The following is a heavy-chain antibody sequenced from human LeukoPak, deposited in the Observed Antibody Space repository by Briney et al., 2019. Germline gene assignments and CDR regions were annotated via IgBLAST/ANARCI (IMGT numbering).Heavy chain of an antibody. V-gene: IGHV3-23*01. CDR3: AKDFRIGYSAHFDY. Sequence: GGPLRLSYVGSGFTFRSHAMSWVRQAPEKGLEFVSGIYENGGTTYYADSVKGRFSISRDNSKNTLYLQMDSLRGEDTAVYYCAKDFRIGYSAHFDYWGQGALVTVSS. CDR1: GFTFRSHA. CDR2: IYENGGTT. J-gene: IGHJ4*02. D-gene: IGHD2-21*01.